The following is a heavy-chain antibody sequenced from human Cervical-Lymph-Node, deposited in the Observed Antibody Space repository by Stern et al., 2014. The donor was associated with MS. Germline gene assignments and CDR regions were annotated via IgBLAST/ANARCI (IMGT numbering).Heavy chain of an antibody. CDR2: ILRSSGSI. CDR3: VRDKGVTTAAFGF. Sequence: EVQLVESGGGLVQPGRSLRLSCAASGFTLDDYAMHWVRQAPGKGLEWVSGILRSSGSIGYADSVKGRFTISRDDAKNSLYLQMNSLRPEDTALYYCVRDKGVTTAAFGFWGQGTLVSVSS. CDR1: GFTLDDYA. J-gene: IGHJ4*02. V-gene: IGHV3-9*01. D-gene: IGHD3-3*01.